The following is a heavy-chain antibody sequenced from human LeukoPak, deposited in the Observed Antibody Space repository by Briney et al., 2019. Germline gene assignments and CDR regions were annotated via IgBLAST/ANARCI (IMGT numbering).Heavy chain of an antibody. CDR3: ARDRGDPTDYYFDY. J-gene: IGHJ4*02. D-gene: IGHD2-21*02. CDR1: GYTFTSYA. Sequence: GASVKVSCKASGYTFTSYAMHWVRQAPGQRLEWMGWINAGNGNTKYSQKFQGRVAITRDTSASTAYMELSSLRSEDTAVYYCARDRGDPTDYYFDYWGQGTLVTVSS. V-gene: IGHV1-3*01. CDR2: INAGNGNT.